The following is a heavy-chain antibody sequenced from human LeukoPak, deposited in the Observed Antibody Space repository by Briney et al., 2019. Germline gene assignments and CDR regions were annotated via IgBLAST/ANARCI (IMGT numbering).Heavy chain of an antibody. CDR1: GGSFSGYY. CDR3: AREGYYYDSSGYYYFPYYYYMDV. Sequence: PSETLSLTCAVYGGSFSGYYWSCIRQPPGKGLEWVGEINHSGSTNYNPSLKSRFTISVDTSKNQFSLKLSSVTAADTAVYYCAREGYYYDSSGYYYFPYYYYMDVWGKGTTVTVSS. V-gene: IGHV4-34*01. CDR2: INHSGST. D-gene: IGHD3-22*01. J-gene: IGHJ6*03.